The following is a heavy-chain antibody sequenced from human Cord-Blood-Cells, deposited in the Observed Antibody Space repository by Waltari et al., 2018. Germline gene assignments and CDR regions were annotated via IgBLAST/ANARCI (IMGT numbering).Heavy chain of an antibody. V-gene: IGHV3-30*04. CDR3: ARDRVLAADY. J-gene: IGHJ4*02. Sequence: QVQLVESGGGVVQPGRSLRLSCAASGFTFSSYAMHWVRQAPGKGLEWVAVISYYGSNKYYADSVKGRFTISRDNSKNTLYLQMNSLRAEDTAVYYCARDRVLAADYWGQGTLVTVSS. CDR2: ISYYGSNK. CDR1: GFTFSSYA. D-gene: IGHD3-10*01.